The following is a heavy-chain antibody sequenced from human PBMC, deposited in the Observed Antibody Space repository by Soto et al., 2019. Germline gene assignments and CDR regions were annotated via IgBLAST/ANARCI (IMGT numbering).Heavy chain of an antibody. CDR2: ISASGGST. CDR1: GFTFSSYA. J-gene: IGHJ6*02. Sequence: GGSLRLSCAASGFTFSSYAMSWVRQAPGKGLEWVSGISASGGSTYYADSVEGRFIISRDNSKNTLHLQTNSLRAEDTAVYYCARPRRDGYNFNGVDVWGQGTTVTVSS. D-gene: IGHD5-12*01. V-gene: IGHV3-23*01. CDR3: ARPRRDGYNFNGVDV.